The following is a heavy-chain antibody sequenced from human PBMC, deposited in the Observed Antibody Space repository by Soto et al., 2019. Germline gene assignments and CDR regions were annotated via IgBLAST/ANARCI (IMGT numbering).Heavy chain of an antibody. CDR1: GGSISSYY. Sequence: SETLSLTCTVSGGSISSYYWSWIRQPPGKGLEWIGYIYYSGSTNYNPSLKSRVTISVDTSKNQFSLRLSSVTAADTAVYYCARRTGSSFPFFDYWGQGTLVTVSS. CDR2: IYYSGST. J-gene: IGHJ4*02. V-gene: IGHV4-59*01. CDR3: ARRTGSSFPFFDY. D-gene: IGHD6-13*01.